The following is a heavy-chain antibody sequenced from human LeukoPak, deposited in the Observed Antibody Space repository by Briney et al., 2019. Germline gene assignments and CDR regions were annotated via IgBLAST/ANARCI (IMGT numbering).Heavy chain of an antibody. D-gene: IGHD2-2*01. CDR2: IYYSGIT. J-gene: IGHJ3*02. Sequence: SETLSLTCILSGGSVTTSSFYWAWIRQPPGKGLECIGTIYYSGITYYHPSLKSRVTVSVDTSKNQFSLKLNSVTAADTAVYFCAKSGPAAGRPDAFDIWGQGTMVTVSS. V-gene: IGHV4-39*07. CDR3: AKSGPAAGRPDAFDI. CDR1: GGSVTTSSFY.